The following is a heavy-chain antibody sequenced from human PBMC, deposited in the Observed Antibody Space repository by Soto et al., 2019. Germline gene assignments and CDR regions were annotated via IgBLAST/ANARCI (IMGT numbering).Heavy chain of an antibody. CDR2: IYHSGSI. V-gene: IGHV4-30-2*01. CDR3: ARGPSLSY. J-gene: IGHJ4*02. D-gene: IGHD3-9*01. CDR1: GGSISSGYS. Sequence: PSETLSLTCAVSGGSISSGYSWSWIRQPPGKGLEWIGYIYHSGSIYYNPSLKSRVTMSVDRSKNQFYLNVSSATAADTAVYYCARGPSLSYWGQGTLVTVSS.